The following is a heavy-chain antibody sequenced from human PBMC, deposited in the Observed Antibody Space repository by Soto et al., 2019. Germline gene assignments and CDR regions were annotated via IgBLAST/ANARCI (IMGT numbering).Heavy chain of an antibody. CDR2: IDPSDSQT. J-gene: IGHJ4*02. V-gene: IGHV5-10-1*01. Sequence: PWEFLKISCRRSGNSFSCYWITWVRQKPGKGLEWMGRIDPSDSQTYYSPSFRGHITISVTKSITTVFLQWSSLRASDTAMYYCARQIYDSDTGPNFQYYFDSWGQGTPVTVSS. D-gene: IGHD3-22*01. CDR3: ARQIYDSDTGPNFQYYFDS. CDR1: GNSFSCYW.